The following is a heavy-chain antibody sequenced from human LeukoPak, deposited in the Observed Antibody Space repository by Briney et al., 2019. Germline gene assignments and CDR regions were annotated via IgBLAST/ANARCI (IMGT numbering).Heavy chain of an antibody. CDR2: INPNSGGT. D-gene: IGHD3-10*01. CDR1: GYSASDYY. Sequence: ASVKVSCKTSGYSASDYYMHWVRQAPGQGLEWMGWINPNSGGTNYAQKLQGRVTMTTDTSTSTAYMELRSLRSDDTAVYYCARDTSYYYGSGSYDYWGQGTLVTVSS. V-gene: IGHV1-2*02. CDR3: ARDTSYYYGSGSYDY. J-gene: IGHJ4*02.